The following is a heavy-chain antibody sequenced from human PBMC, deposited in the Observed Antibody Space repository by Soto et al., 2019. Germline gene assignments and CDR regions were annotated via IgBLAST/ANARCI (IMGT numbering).Heavy chain of an antibody. CDR2: IYYRGST. Sequence: QVQLQESGPGLVKPSETLSLTCTVSGGSINNHYWSWIRQPPGQGLEWIGYIYYRGSTNYNPSLKNRGTMSVDTSKNQVSLKLSSLTAADTAIYYCARANWFFDYWGQGTLVTVSS. V-gene: IGHV4-59*11. D-gene: IGHD7-27*01. CDR3: ARANWFFDY. CDR1: GGSINNHY. J-gene: IGHJ4*02.